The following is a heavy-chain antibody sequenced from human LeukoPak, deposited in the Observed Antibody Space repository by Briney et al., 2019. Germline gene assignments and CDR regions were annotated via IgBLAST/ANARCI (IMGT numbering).Heavy chain of an antibody. Sequence: KTGGSLRLSCAASGFTFSSYNMNWVRQAPGKGLEWVSSISSSSSYIYYADSVKGRYTISRDNDKNSLYLQMNSLRAEDTAVYYCARDISCYDYWGQGTLVTVSS. V-gene: IGHV3-21*01. J-gene: IGHJ4*02. CDR3: ARDISCYDY. D-gene: IGHD2-2*01. CDR2: ISSSSSYI. CDR1: GFTFSSYN.